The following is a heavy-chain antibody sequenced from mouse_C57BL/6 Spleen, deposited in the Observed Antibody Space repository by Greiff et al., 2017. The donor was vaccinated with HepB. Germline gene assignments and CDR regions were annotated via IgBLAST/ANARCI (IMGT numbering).Heavy chain of an antibody. Sequence: EVHLVESGGGLVQPGGSLSLSCAASGFTFTDYYMSWVRQPPGKALEWLGFIRNKANGYTTEYSASVKGRFTISRDNSQSILYLQMNALRAEDSATYYCARSRYYYGSRRDAMDYWGQGTSVTVSS. CDR2: IRNKANGYTT. D-gene: IGHD1-1*01. CDR3: ARSRYYYGSRRDAMDY. J-gene: IGHJ4*01. CDR1: GFTFTDYY. V-gene: IGHV7-3*01.